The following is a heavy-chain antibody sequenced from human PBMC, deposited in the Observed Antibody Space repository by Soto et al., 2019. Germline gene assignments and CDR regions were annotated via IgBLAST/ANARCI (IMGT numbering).Heavy chain of an antibody. Sequence: GASVKVSCQASGYTFTGYYMHWVPQAPGQGLEGMGWINPNSGGTNYAQKFQGRVTMTRDTSISTAYMELSRLRSDDTAVYYCARVAMLVIPIFGVVNYAFDIWGQGTMVTVSS. J-gene: IGHJ3*02. CDR3: ARVAMLVIPIFGVVNYAFDI. D-gene: IGHD3-3*01. CDR2: INPNSGGT. CDR1: GYTFTGYY. V-gene: IGHV1-2*02.